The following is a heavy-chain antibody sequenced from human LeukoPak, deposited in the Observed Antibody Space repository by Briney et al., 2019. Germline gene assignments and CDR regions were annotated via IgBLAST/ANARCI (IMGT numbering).Heavy chain of an antibody. Sequence: GGSLRLSCAASGFTVSSNYMSWVRQAPGRGLEWVSVIYSGGSTYYADSVKGRFTISRDNSKNTLYLQMNSLRAEDTAVYYCARDRKVGATEYDYWGQGTLVTVSS. CDR3: ARDRKVGATEYDY. J-gene: IGHJ4*02. CDR1: GFTVSSNY. D-gene: IGHD1-26*01. CDR2: IYSGGST. V-gene: IGHV3-53*01.